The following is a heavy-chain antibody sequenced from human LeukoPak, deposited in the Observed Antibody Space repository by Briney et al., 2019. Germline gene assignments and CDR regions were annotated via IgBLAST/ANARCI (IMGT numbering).Heavy chain of an antibody. CDR3: ASGRYYYDSSGYSDY. D-gene: IGHD3-22*01. CDR2: IIPILGIA. CDR1: GYTFTSYG. J-gene: IGHJ4*02. Sequence: SVKVSCKASGYTFTSYGISWVRQAPGQGLEWMGRIIPILGIANYAQKFQGRVTITADKSTSTAYMELSSLRSEDTAVYYCASGRYYYDSSGYSDYWGQGTLVTVSS. V-gene: IGHV1-69*04.